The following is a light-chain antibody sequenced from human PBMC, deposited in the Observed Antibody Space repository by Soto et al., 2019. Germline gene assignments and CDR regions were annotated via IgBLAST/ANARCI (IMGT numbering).Light chain of an antibody. CDR2: EVS. J-gene: IGLJ2*01. CDR1: SSDVGGYNY. CDR3: SSYTITHIPVI. Sequence: QSVLTQPASVSGSPGQSITISCTGTSSDVGGYNYVSWYQQHPGKAPKLMIYEVSNRPSGVSNRFSGSKSDNTASLTITGLQAEDEASYYCSSYTITHIPVIFGGGTQLTVL. V-gene: IGLV2-14*01.